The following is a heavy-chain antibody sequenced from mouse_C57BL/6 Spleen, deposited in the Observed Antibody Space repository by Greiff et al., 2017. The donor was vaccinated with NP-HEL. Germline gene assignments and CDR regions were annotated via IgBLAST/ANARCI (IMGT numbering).Heavy chain of an antibody. D-gene: IGHD5-1*01. Sequence: QVQLQQPGAELVMPGASVKLSCKASGYTFTSYWMHWVKQRPGQGLEWIGEIDPSDSYTNYNQKFKGKSTLTVDKSSSTAYMQLSSLTSEDAAVYYCARGGRYLYAMEDWGQGTSVTVAS. J-gene: IGHJ4*01. CDR3: ARGGRYLYAMED. V-gene: IGHV1-69*01. CDR1: GYTFTSYW. CDR2: IDPSDSYT.